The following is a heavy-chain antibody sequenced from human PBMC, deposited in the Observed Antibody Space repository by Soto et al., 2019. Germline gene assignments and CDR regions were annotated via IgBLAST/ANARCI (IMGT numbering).Heavy chain of an antibody. Sequence: QVQLQESGPGLVKPSQTLSLTCTVSGGSINNGDYYWSWIRQPPEKGLEWIGYIYYSGSTYYNPSLKTGVTIPINTSMHQFSLNLHPVTGADTAMYDCVRYYGARVYFDYWGQGSLVTVSS. V-gene: IGHV4-30-4*01. CDR1: GGSINNGDYY. CDR2: IYYSGST. D-gene: IGHD4-17*01. J-gene: IGHJ4*02. CDR3: VRYYGARVYFDY.